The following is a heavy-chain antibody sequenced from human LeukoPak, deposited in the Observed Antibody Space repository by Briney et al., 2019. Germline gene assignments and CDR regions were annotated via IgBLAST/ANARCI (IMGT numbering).Heavy chain of an antibody. J-gene: IGHJ5*02. CDR3: ASRYYDYVWGSYRYGWFDP. CDR2: MNPNSGNT. D-gene: IGHD3-16*02. CDR1: GYTFTSYD. Sequence: ASVKVSCKASGYTFTSYDINWVRQATGQGLEWMGWMNPNSGNTGYAQKFQGRVTITADKSTSTAYMELSSLRSEDTAVYYCASRYYDYVWGSYRYGWFDPWGQGTLVTVSS. V-gene: IGHV1-8*01.